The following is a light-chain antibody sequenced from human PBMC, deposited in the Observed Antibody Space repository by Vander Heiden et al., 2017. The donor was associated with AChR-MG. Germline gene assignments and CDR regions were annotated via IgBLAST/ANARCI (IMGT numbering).Light chain of an antibody. CDR2: GAF. J-gene: IGKJ3*01. Sequence: EVVMTQSPATLSVSPGERATLSCRASQSVSSNLAWHQQKPGQAPRLLIYGAFTRATGIPARFSGSGSGTEFTLTISSLQSEDFAVYYCHQYDNLPRTFGPRTKVDIK. V-gene: IGKV3D-15*01. CDR1: QSVSSN. CDR3: HQYDNLPRT.